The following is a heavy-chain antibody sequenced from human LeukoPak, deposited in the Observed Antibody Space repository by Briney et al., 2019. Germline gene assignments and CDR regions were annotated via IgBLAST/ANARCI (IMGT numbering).Heavy chain of an antibody. CDR1: GGSISSYY. J-gene: IGHJ4*02. V-gene: IGHV4-59*01. CDR3: AREDCGGGTCYGQ. Sequence: SETLSLTCTVSGGSISSYYWSWLRQPPGKGLEWIGYIYYSGSTNYNPSLKSRVTISVDTSKNQFSLKLSSVTAADTAVYYCAREDCGGGTCYGQWGQGTLVTVSS. D-gene: IGHD2-15*01. CDR2: IYYSGST.